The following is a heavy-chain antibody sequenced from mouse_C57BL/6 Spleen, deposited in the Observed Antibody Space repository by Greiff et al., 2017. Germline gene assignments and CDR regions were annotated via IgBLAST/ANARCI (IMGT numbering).Heavy chain of an antibody. V-gene: IGHV14-2*01. Sequence: VQLQQSGAELVKPGASVKLSCTASGFNITGYYMHWVKQRPEQGLEWIGRIDPSDGETNYAPKFQGQATITADTSSNTAYLQLSSLTSEDTAVEYCASGAMDDWGKGTSVTVSS. D-gene: IGHD3-1*01. CDR3: ASGAMDD. CDR2: IDPSDGET. J-gene: IGHJ4*01. CDR1: GFNITGYY.